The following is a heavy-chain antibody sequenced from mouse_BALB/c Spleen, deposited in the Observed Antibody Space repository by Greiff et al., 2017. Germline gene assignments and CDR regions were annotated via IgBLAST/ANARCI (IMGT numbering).Heavy chain of an antibody. V-gene: IGHV3-8*02. CDR3: ARIEGIYYGNYGGYFDV. J-gene: IGHJ1*01. CDR1: GDSITSGY. D-gene: IGHD2-1*01. Sequence: EVKLMESGPSLVKPSQTLSLTCSVTGDSITSGYWNWIRKFPGNKLEYMGYISYSGSTYYNPSLKSRISVTRDTSKNQYYLQLNSVTTEDTATYYCARIEGIYYGNYGGYFDVWGAGTTVTVSS. CDR2: ISYSGST.